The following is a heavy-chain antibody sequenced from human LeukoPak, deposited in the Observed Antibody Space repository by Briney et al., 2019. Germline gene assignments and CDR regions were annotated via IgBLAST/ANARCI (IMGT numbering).Heavy chain of an antibody. CDR1: GFTFSSYW. CDR3: AVRDGYNSVDY. J-gene: IGHJ4*02. V-gene: IGHV3-33*08. Sequence: PGGSLRLSCAASGFTFSSYWMHWVRQAPGKGLEWVAVIWYDGSNKYYADSVKGRFTISRDNSKNTLYLQMNSLRAEDTAVYYCAVRDGYNSVDYWGQGTLVTVSS. CDR2: IWYDGSNK. D-gene: IGHD5-24*01.